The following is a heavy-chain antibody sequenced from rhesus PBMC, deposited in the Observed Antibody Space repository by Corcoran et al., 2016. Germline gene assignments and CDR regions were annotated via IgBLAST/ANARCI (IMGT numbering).Heavy chain of an antibody. CDR2: IRGSRGIT. CDR3: ARGGSWSYYFDY. CDR1: GYSISSGYY. D-gene: IGHD6-13*01. J-gene: IGHJ4*01. V-gene: IGHV4-99*02. Sequence: QVQLQESGPGLVKPSETLSLTCAVSGYSISSGYYWGWIRQPPGKGLEYFGDIRGSRGITSDNPSLKSRVTISQDTSKSHVSLKLSSVTAADTAVYYCARGGSWSYYFDYWGQGVLVTVSS.